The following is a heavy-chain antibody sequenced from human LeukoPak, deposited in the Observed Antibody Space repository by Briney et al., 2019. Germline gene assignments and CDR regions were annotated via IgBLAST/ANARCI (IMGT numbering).Heavy chain of an antibody. CDR2: IYYSGST. CDR3: ALHRGYIYGLKDAIHI. CDR1: GGSISSSSYY. Sequence: KSSETLSLTCTVSGGSISSSSYYWGWIRQPPGKGLEWIGSIYYSGSTYYNPSLKSRVTISVDTSKNQFSLKLSSVTSADTAVYYCALHRGYIYGLKDAIHIWVQGTMVTVSS. J-gene: IGHJ3*02. V-gene: IGHV4-39*01. D-gene: IGHD5-18*01.